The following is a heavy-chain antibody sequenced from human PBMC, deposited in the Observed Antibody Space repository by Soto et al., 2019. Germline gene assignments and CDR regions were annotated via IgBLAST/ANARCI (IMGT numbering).Heavy chain of an antibody. CDR1: GGTFSSYA. D-gene: IGHD2-15*01. V-gene: IGHV1-69*12. J-gene: IGHJ5*02. Sequence: QVQLVQSGAEVKKPGSSVKVSCKASGGTFSSYAIRWVRQAPGQGLEWMGGIITIFGTANYAQKFQGRVTITAGESTSTAYKELSSLRSEDTAVYYCAREYCSGGSGYFWCDPWGQGTLVTVSS. CDR2: IITIFGTA. CDR3: AREYCSGGSGYFWCDP.